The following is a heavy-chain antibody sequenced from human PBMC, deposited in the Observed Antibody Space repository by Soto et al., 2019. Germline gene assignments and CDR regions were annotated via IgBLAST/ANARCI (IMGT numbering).Heavy chain of an antibody. Sequence: QVQLVQSGAEVKKPGSSVKVSCKASGGTFSNXVVXXXXQXXXQGXXWMGRIIPISGAANYAQKFQGRVTITADKSTSTSYMELXSLRSXXTAXXXXAXXXXXTXVPYFDFWGQGTLVTVSS. V-gene: IGHV1-69*06. J-gene: IGHJ4*02. CDR1: GGTFSNXV. CDR2: IIPISGAA. CDR3: AXXXXXTXVPYFDF.